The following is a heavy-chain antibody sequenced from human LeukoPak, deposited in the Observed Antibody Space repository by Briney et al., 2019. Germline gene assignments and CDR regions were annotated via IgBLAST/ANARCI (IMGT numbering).Heavy chain of an antibody. CDR2: ISAYNGNT. CDR1: GYTFTSYG. CDR3: ARDSLSVDRAMVRWFDP. J-gene: IGHJ5*02. V-gene: IGHV1-18*01. D-gene: IGHD5-18*01. Sequence: ASVKVSCKASGYTFTSYGISWVRQAPGQGLEWMGWISAYNGNTNYAQKLQGRVTMTTDTSTSTAYMELRSLRSDDTAVYYCARDSLSVDRAMVRWFDPWGQGTLVTVSS.